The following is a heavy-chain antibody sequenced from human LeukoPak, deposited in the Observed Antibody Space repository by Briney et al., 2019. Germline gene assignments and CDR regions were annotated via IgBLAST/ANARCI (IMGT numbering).Heavy chain of an antibody. CDR2: INHSGST. J-gene: IGHJ6*02. D-gene: IGHD3-9*01. CDR3: ARSKRDIYDVLTGYYGVGYYGMDV. Sequence: PSETLSLTCAVYGGSFSGYYWSWIRQPPGKGLEWIGEINHSGSTNYNPSLRSRVTISVDTSKNQFSLKLSSVTAADTAVYYCARSKRDIYDVLTGYYGVGYYGMDVWGQGTTVTVSS. CDR1: GGSFSGYY. V-gene: IGHV4-34*01.